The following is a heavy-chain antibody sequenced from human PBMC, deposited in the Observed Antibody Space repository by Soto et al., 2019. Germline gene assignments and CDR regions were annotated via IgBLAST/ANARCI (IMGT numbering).Heavy chain of an antibody. CDR1: GGSISSGGYY. J-gene: IGHJ6*02. Sequence: PSETLSLTCTVSGGSISSGGYYWSWIRQHPGKGLEWIGYIYYSGSTYYNPSLKSRVTISVDTSKNQFSLKLSSVTAADTAVYYCARDTNDFWSGYKNYGMDVWGQGTTVTVSS. V-gene: IGHV4-31*03. D-gene: IGHD3-3*01. CDR2: IYYSGST. CDR3: ARDTNDFWSGYKNYGMDV.